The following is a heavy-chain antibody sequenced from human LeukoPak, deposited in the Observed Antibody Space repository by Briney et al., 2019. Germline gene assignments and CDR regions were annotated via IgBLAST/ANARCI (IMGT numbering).Heavy chain of an antibody. CDR3: ARIVVVPAAMRGYYYDYGMDV. CDR2: INHSGST. D-gene: IGHD2-2*01. J-gene: IGHJ6*04. Sequence: SETLFLTCAIYGGSFSGYYWSWIRQSPGKGLEWIGEINHSGSTNYNPSLKSRVTISVDTSKNQFSLKLSSVTAADTAVYYCARIVVVPAAMRGYYYDYGMDVWGKGTTITVSS. CDR1: GGSFSGYY. V-gene: IGHV4-34*01.